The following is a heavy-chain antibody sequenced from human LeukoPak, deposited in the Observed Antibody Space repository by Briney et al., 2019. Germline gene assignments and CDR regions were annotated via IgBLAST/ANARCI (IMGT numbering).Heavy chain of an antibody. CDR3: GRGSYGDPLFDY. J-gene: IGHJ4*02. CDR2: ISADNGDT. V-gene: IGHV1-18*01. D-gene: IGHD4-17*01. CDR1: GYTFTSSA. Sequence: ASVKVSCKASGYTFTSSAISWLRQAPGQGLDWMGWISADNGDTNYAQKLQGRVTMTTDTSTSTAYMELRSLRSDDTAVYYCGRGSYGDPLFDYWGQGTLVTVSS.